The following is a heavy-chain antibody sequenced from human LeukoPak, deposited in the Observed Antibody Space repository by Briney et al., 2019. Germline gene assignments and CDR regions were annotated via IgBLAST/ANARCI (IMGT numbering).Heavy chain of an antibody. J-gene: IGHJ6*02. CDR2: INWNSGSI. CDR1: GFTFDDYA. V-gene: IGHV3-9*01. D-gene: IGHD6-13*01. CDR3: AKGIAAAEDYYGMDV. Sequence: PGGSLRLSCAASGFTFDDYAMHWVRQVPGKGLEWVSSINWNSGSIVYADSVRGRFTISRDNAKNSLYLQMNGLRGEDTAFCYCAKGIAAAEDYYGMDVWGQGTSVTVSS.